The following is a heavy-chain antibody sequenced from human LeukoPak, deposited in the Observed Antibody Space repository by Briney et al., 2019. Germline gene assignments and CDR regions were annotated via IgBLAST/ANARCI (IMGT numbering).Heavy chain of an antibody. Sequence: GESLKISCKGSGYSFTTYWIGWVRQMPGKGLEWMGIIYPGDSATRYSPSFQGQVTISADKSISTAYLQWSSLKASDTAMYYCASTTMVRGVISYFDSWGQGTVVTVPS. CDR1: GYSFTTYW. V-gene: IGHV5-51*01. CDR3: ASTTMVRGVISYFDS. D-gene: IGHD3-10*01. CDR2: IYPGDSAT. J-gene: IGHJ4*02.